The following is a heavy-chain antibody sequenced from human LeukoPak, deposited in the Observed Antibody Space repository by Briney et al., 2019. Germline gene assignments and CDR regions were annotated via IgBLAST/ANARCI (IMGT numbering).Heavy chain of an antibody. Sequence: SETLSLTCTVSGGSISSSSYYWGWIRQPPGKGLEWIGSIYYSGSTYYNPSLKSRVTISVDTSKNQFSLKLSSVTAADTAVYYCARHAAYYDILTGYYVWGHFDYWGQGTLVTVSS. D-gene: IGHD3-9*01. CDR1: GGSISSSSYY. V-gene: IGHV4-39*01. J-gene: IGHJ4*02. CDR3: ARHAAYYDILTGYYVWGHFDY. CDR2: IYYSGST.